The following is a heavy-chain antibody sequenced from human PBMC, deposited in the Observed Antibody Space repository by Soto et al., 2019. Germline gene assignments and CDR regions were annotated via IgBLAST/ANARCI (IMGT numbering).Heavy chain of an antibody. CDR1: GGSISSSSYY. J-gene: IGHJ4*02. CDR2: IYYSGST. CDR3: ARLPPVLLRASYSFDY. D-gene: IGHD1-26*01. V-gene: IGHV4-39*01. Sequence: QLQLQESGPGLVKPSETLSLTCTVSGGSISSSSYYWGWIRQPPGKGLEWIGSIYYSGSTYYNPSLKSRVTISVDTSKNQFSLKLSSVTAADTAVYYCARLPPVLLRASYSFDYWGQGTLVTVSS.